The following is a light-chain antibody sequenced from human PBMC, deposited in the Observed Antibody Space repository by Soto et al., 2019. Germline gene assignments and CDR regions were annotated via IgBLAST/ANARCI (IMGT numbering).Light chain of an antibody. CDR2: EGS. CDR1: SNDVGRYNL. V-gene: IGLV2-23*01. Sequence: QSALTQPASVSGSPEQSITISCTGTSNDVGRYNLVSWYQQHPGKAPQVMIYEGSKRPSGVSNRFSGSKSGNTASLTISGLQAEDEADYYCCSYAGSSTVVFGGGTKLTVL. CDR3: CSYAGSSTVV. J-gene: IGLJ2*01.